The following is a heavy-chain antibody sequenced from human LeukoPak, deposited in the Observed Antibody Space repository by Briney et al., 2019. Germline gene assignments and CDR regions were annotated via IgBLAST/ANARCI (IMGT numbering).Heavy chain of an antibody. V-gene: IGHV3-30*18. CDR1: GFTFSSYG. Sequence: GGSLRLSCAASGFTFSSYGMHWVRQAPGKGLEWVAVISYDGSSKYYADPVKGRFTISRDNSKNTLYLQMNSLRTEDTAVYYCAKDRQGAGDGSFDYWGQGTPVTVSS. J-gene: IGHJ4*02. CDR3: AKDRQGAGDGSFDY. CDR2: ISYDGSSK. D-gene: IGHD1-26*01.